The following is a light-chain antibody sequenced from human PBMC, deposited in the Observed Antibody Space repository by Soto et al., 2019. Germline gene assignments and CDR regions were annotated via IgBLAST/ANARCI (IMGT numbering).Light chain of an antibody. Sequence: QSALAQSPSTSGTPGQRVTISCSGSFSNIGSNSVSWYQHLPGTAPKLLISYNKKRPSGVPDRFSGSKSGTSASLAISGLHSEDEADYYCAAWDDTVDNYVFGTGTKVTVL. CDR2: YNK. V-gene: IGLV1-44*01. J-gene: IGLJ1*01. CDR3: AAWDDTVDNYV. CDR1: FSNIGSNS.